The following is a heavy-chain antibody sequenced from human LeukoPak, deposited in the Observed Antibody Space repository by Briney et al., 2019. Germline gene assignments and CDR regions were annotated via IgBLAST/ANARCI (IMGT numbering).Heavy chain of an antibody. V-gene: IGHV1-18*01. J-gene: IGHJ5*02. D-gene: IGHD4-17*01. CDR2: ISAYNGNT. Sequence: GASVKVSCKASGYTFTSYGISWVRQAPGQGLEWMGWISAYNGNTNYAQKLQGRVTMTTDTSTSTAYMELRSLRSDDTAVYYCARGHYGDYGDYWFDPWGQGTLSPSPQ. CDR3: ARGHYGDYGDYWFDP. CDR1: GYTFTSYG.